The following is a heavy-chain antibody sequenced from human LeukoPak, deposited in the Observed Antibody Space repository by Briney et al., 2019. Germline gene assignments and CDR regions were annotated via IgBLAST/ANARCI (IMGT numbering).Heavy chain of an antibody. CDR3: AREAWGALERRVTFDP. J-gene: IGHJ5*02. CDR2: IYTSGST. V-gene: IGHV4-4*07. CDR1: GFTFSSYA. Sequence: GSLRLSCAASGFTFSSYAMSWIRQPAGKGLEWIGRIYTSGSTNYNPSLKSRVTMSVDTSKNQFSLKLSSVTAADTAVYYCAREAWGALERRVTFDPWGQGTLVTVSS. D-gene: IGHD1-1*01.